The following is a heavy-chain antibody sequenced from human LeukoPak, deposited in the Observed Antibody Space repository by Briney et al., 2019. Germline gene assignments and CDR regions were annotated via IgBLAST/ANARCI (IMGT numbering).Heavy chain of an antibody. CDR2: ISAYNGNT. J-gene: IGHJ5*02. Sequence: ASVKVSCKASGYTFTSYGISWVRQAPGQGLEWVGWISAYNGNTNYAQKLQGRVTMTTDTSTSTAYMELRSLRSDDTAVYYCARAWGQWLVQGSPDWFDPWGQGTLVTVSS. CDR1: GYTFTSYG. V-gene: IGHV1-18*01. D-gene: IGHD6-19*01. CDR3: ARAWGQWLVQGSPDWFDP.